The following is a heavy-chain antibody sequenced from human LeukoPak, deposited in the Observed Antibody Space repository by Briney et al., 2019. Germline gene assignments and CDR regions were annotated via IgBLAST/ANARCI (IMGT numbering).Heavy chain of an antibody. J-gene: IGHJ6*02. D-gene: IGHD6-13*01. V-gene: IGHV1-58*02. CDR1: GSTFTSST. Sequence: ASVKVSCKASGSTFTSSTMQWVRQARGQRLEWIGWIVVDSGNTKYAQKFQERVTITRDMSTSTAYMELSSLRSEDTAVYYCAADSSTYDFYYYHYGMAVWGQGTTVTVSS. CDR3: AADSSTYDFYYYHYGMAV. CDR2: IVVDSGNT.